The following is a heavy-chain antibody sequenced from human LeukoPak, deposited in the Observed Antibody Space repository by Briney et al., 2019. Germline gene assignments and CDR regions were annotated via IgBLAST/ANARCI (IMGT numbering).Heavy chain of an antibody. CDR2: IKQDGSEK. CDR1: GFTFSSYW. Sequence: PGGSLRLSCAASGFTFSSYWMSWVRQAPGKGLEWVANIKQDGSEKYYVDSVKGRFTISRDNAKNSLYLQMNSLRAEDTAVYYCARGSCSSTSCYRDDETDFDYWGQGTLVTVSS. CDR3: ARGSCSSTSCYRDDETDFDY. V-gene: IGHV3-7*01. D-gene: IGHD2-2*01. J-gene: IGHJ4*02.